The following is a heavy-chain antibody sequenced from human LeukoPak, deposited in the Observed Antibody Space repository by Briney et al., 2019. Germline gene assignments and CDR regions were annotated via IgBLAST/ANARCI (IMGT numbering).Heavy chain of an antibody. J-gene: IGHJ3*02. Sequence: PGGSLRLSCAASGFTFSSYSMNWVRQAPGKGLEWVSSISSSSSYIYYADSVKGRFTISRDNAKNSLYLQMNSLRAEDTAVYYCARVRVTRPSDAFDIWGQGTMVTVSS. D-gene: IGHD4-11*01. CDR1: GFTFSSYS. CDR2: ISSSSSYI. V-gene: IGHV3-21*01. CDR3: ARVRVTRPSDAFDI.